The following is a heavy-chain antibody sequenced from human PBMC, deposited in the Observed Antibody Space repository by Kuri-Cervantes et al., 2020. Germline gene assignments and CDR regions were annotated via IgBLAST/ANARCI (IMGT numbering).Heavy chain of an antibody. V-gene: IGHV3-11*01. Sequence: GGPLRLSCAASGFTFSDYYMSWIRQAPGKGLEWVSYISSSGSTIYYADSVKGRFTISRDNAKNSLYLQMNSLRAEDTAVYYCARLGVLITYYYGMDVWGQGTTVTVSS. CDR2: ISSSGSTI. J-gene: IGHJ6*02. CDR3: ARLGVLITYYYGMDV. CDR1: GFTFSDYY.